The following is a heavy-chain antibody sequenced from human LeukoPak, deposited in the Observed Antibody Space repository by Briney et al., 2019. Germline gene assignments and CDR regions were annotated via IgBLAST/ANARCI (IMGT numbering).Heavy chain of an antibody. J-gene: IGHJ4*02. Sequence: KPGGSLRLSCVGSGFTFSSYSMNWVRQAPGKGLEWVSSISSSSSYIYYVDSVKGRFTISRDNAKNSLYLHMDSLSAEDTAVYYCARDADSSWYLGAFDYWGQGTVVTVSS. CDR1: GFTFSSYS. CDR3: ARDADSSWYLGAFDY. V-gene: IGHV3-21*01. CDR2: ISSSSSYI. D-gene: IGHD6-13*01.